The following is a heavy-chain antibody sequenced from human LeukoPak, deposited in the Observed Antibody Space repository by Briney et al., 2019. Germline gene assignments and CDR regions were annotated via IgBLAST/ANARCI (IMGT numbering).Heavy chain of an antibody. CDR3: ARDYYDSSASATFDY. V-gene: IGHV3-21*06. CDR2: IASDTTYM. Sequence: PGGSLRPSCEASGFTFSTYTVNWVRQAPGKGLEWVSSIASDTTYMKYADSVKGRFSVSRDNAKNSVFLEMKSLRADDTAVYFCARDYYDSSASATFDYWGRGTLVTVSS. D-gene: IGHD3-22*01. CDR1: GFTFSTYT. J-gene: IGHJ4*02.